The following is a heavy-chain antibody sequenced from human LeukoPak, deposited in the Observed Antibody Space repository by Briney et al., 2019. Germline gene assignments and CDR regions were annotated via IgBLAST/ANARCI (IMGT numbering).Heavy chain of an antibody. CDR3: ARGLGLIMVPDWTYHYYYMDV. D-gene: IGHD4/OR15-4a*01. Sequence: ASVKVSCKASGYTFTSYYIHWVRQAPGQGLEWMGVINPNDETTDSAQKFQGRVTMTRDMATSTVYMALSSLRSEDTAVYYCARGLGLIMVPDWTYHYYYMDVWGKGTTVTVSS. V-gene: IGHV1-46*01. CDR2: INPNDETT. CDR1: GYTFTSYY. J-gene: IGHJ6*03.